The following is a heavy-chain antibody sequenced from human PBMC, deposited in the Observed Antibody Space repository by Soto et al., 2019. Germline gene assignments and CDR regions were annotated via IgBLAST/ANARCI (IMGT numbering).Heavy chain of an antibody. V-gene: IGHV3-23*01. J-gene: IGHJ4*02. Sequence: GGSLRLSCAASGFTFGSYAMSWVRQAPGKGLEWVSAISGSDDNTYYADPVKGRFTISRDNSKNTLYLQMNILRAEDTAVYYCAKDAGECSCGTCYQRFDDCGQGTLVIFS. CDR3: AKDAGECSCGTCYQRFDD. CDR1: GFTFGSYA. D-gene: IGHD2-15*01. CDR2: ISGSDDNT.